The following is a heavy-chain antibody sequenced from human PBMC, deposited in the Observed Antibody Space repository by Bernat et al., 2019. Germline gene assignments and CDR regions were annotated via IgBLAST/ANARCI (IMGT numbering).Heavy chain of an antibody. CDR1: GFTFSSYG. J-gene: IGHJ4*02. CDR2: IGSSGSAI. Sequence: EVQLVESGGGLVQPGGSLRLSCVASGFTFSSYGMNWVRQAPGKGLEWVSYIGSSGSAIHYADSVKGRFTISRDNAKNSLYLQMNSLRDEDTAVYYCARAWSSGYDYWGQGTLVTVSS. D-gene: IGHD1-26*01. CDR3: ARAWSSGYDY. V-gene: IGHV3-48*02.